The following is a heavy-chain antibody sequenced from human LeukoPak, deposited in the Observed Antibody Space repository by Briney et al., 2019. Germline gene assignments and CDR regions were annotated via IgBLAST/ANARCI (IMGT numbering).Heavy chain of an antibody. CDR2: INHSGST. CDR1: GGSFSDSY. J-gene: IGHJ4*02. V-gene: IGHV4-34*01. CDR3: ARGGYTYGYGY. D-gene: IGHD5-18*01. Sequence: PSETLSLTCAVYGGSFSDSYWSWIRQPPGKGLEWIGEINHSGSTNFNPSLKSRVTISVDTSKNQLSLKLSSVTAADTAVYYCARGGYTYGYGYWGQGTLVTVSS.